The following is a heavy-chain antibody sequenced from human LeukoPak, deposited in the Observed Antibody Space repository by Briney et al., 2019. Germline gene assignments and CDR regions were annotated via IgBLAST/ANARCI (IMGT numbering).Heavy chain of an antibody. CDR1: GGTFSSYA. J-gene: IGHJ6*02. Sequence: SVKVSCKASGGTFSSYAISWVRQAPGQGLEWMGGIIPIFGAANYAQKFQGRVTITADESTSTAYMELSSLRSEDTAVYYCARGKTYYDFWSGYRYGMDVWGQGTTVTVSS. V-gene: IGHV1-69*13. D-gene: IGHD3-3*01. CDR2: IIPIFGAA. CDR3: ARGKTYYDFWSGYRYGMDV.